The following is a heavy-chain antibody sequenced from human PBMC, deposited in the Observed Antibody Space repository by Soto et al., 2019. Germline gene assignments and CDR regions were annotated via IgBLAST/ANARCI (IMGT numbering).Heavy chain of an antibody. V-gene: IGHV1-69*12. CDR2: IIPLFVTT. J-gene: IGHJ4*02. CDR1: GGTFSSYA. Sequence: QVQLVQSGAEVRKPGSSVKVSCEASGGTFSSYALNWMRQAPGQGLEWMGGIIPLFVTTTYAEKFQGRVTITEDESTRTAFLELSSLTSEDTAMYYCARDGGGATFDYWGQGTLVTVSS. D-gene: IGHD1-26*01. CDR3: ARDGGGATFDY.